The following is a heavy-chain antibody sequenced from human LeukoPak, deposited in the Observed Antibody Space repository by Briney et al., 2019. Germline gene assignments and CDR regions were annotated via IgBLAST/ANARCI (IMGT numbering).Heavy chain of an antibody. CDR2: INPSGGST. Sequence: ASVKVSCKASGYTFTSYYMHWVRQAPGQGLEWMRMINPSGGSTSYAQKFRGRVTMTRDTSTSTVYMELSSLRSEDTAVYYCARGLWYSSGWYYFDYWGQGTLVTVSS. CDR1: GYTFTSYY. J-gene: IGHJ4*02. V-gene: IGHV1-46*01. D-gene: IGHD6-19*01. CDR3: ARGLWYSSGWYYFDY.